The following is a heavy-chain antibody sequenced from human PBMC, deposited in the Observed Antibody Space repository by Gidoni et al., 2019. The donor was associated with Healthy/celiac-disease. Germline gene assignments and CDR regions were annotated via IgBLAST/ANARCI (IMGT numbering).Heavy chain of an antibody. CDR3: AKSLVPVYYYYGMDV. V-gene: IGHV3-23*01. Sequence: EVQLLESGGGLVQPGGSLRLSCAASGFTFSSYAMSWVRQAPGKGLGWVSAISGSGGSTYYADSVKGRFTISRDNSKNTLYLQMNSLRAEDTAVYYCAKSLVPVYYYYGMDVWGQGTTVTVSS. J-gene: IGHJ6*02. CDR2: ISGSGGST. CDR1: GFTFSSYA. D-gene: IGHD2-2*01.